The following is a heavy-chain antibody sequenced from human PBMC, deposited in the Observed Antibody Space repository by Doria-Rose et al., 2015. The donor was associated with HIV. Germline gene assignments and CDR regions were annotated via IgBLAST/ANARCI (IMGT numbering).Heavy chain of an antibody. Sequence: QVQLVQSGAEVKKPGASVKVSCKASGYTFTGYYMHWVRQAPGQGLEWMGLINPNSGGTNYAQKFQGRVTMTRDTSISTAYMELSRLRSDDTAVYYCARAWTYDFWSGYPRGWFDPWGQGTLVTVSS. CDR1: GYTFTGYY. D-gene: IGHD3-3*01. J-gene: IGHJ5*02. V-gene: IGHV1-2*02. CDR3: ARAWTYDFWSGYPRGWFDP. CDR2: INPNSGGT.